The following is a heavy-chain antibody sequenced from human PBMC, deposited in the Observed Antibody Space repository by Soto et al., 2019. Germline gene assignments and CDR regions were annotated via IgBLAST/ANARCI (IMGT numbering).Heavy chain of an antibody. D-gene: IGHD2-15*01. CDR2: IYYSGST. V-gene: IGHV4-31*03. CDR3: ARDRGGGSPWYY. J-gene: IGHJ4*02. CDR1: DGSISSGGYY. Sequence: QVQLQESGPGLVKPSQTLSLTCTVSDGSISSGGYYWSWIRQHPGKGLEWIGYIYYSGSTYYNPSLKSRDTISVDTSKNQFSLKLTSVTAADTAVYYCARDRGGGSPWYYWGQGTLVTVSS.